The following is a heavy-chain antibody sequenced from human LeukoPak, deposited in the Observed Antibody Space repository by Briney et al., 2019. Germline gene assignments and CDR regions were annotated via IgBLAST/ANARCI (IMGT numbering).Heavy chain of an antibody. CDR3: ARDPTVVTPEAVDI. CDR2: IYHSGST. CDR1: GYSISSGYY. J-gene: IGHJ3*02. Sequence: SETLSLTCTVSGYSISSGYYWDWIRQPPGKGLEWIGSIYHSGSTYYNPSLKSRVTISVDTSKNQFSLKLRSVTAADTAVYYCARDPTVVTPEAVDIWGQGTKVTVSS. V-gene: IGHV4-38-2*02. D-gene: IGHD4-23*01.